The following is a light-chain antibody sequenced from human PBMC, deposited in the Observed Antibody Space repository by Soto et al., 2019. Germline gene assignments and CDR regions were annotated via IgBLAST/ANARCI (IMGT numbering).Light chain of an antibody. J-gene: IGLJ1*01. V-gene: IGLV2-14*01. Sequence: QSVLAPRAARSGSPGQSLTLSCTWTNSDVGGYNYVSWYQQHPGKAPKLMIYDVSNRPSGVSNRFSGSKSGNTASLTISGLQAEDEADYYCSSYTSSSTLYVFGTGTKVTVL. CDR2: DVS. CDR3: SSYTSSSTLYV. CDR1: NSDVGGYNY.